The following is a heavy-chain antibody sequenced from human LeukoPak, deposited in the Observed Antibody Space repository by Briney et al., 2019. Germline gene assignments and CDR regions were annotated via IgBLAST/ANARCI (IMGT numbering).Heavy chain of an antibody. Sequence: SETLSLTCTVSGASISSYYWSWIRQPPGKGLEWIGFIYYSGSTNYIPSLKSRVTISVDTSKNQFSLKLSSVTAADTAVYYCARDHSNYGAFDIWGQGTMVTVSS. CDR2: IYYSGST. D-gene: IGHD1-7*01. CDR1: GASISSYY. CDR3: ARDHSNYGAFDI. V-gene: IGHV4-59*01. J-gene: IGHJ3*02.